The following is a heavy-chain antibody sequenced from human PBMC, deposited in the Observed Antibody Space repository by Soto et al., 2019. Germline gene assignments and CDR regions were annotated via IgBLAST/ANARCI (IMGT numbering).Heavy chain of an antibody. Sequence: PGGSLRLSCGASGFTFGAYGVHWVRQAPGKGLEWGAVIWYDGSNDYYADSVKGRFTISRDNSKNTLYLQMSSLRVEDTAVYYCARGEDYDILTGYYKEYSHFDYWGQGTLVTVSS. CDR1: GFTFGAYG. CDR2: IWYDGSND. J-gene: IGHJ4*02. D-gene: IGHD3-9*01. V-gene: IGHV3-33*01. CDR3: ARGEDYDILTGYYKEYSHFDY.